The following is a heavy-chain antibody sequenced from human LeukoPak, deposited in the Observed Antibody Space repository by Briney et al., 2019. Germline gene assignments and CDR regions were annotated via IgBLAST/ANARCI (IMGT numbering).Heavy chain of an antibody. D-gene: IGHD3-10*02. Sequence: PSETLSLTCAVYGGSFSGYYWSWIRQPPGKGLEWIGEINHSGSTNYNPSLKSRVTISVDTSKNQFSLKLSSVTAADTAVYYCARGRMYGVGGSTPRPGYYYYGMDVWGQGTTVTVSS. J-gene: IGHJ6*02. CDR3: ARGRMYGVGGSTPRPGYYYYGMDV. CDR1: GGSFSGYY. CDR2: INHSGST. V-gene: IGHV4-34*01.